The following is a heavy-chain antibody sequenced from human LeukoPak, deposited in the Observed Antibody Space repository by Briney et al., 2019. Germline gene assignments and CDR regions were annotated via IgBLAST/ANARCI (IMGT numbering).Heavy chain of an antibody. D-gene: IGHD7-27*01. CDR1: GFTFSSYS. J-gene: IGHJ4*02. V-gene: IGHV3-21*01. Sequence: PGGSLRLSCAASGFTFSSYSMSWVRQAPGKGLEWVSSISSSSSYIYYADSVKGRFTISRDNAKNSLFLQMNSLRAEDTAVYYCASIHWGWGYVDYWGQGTLVTVSS. CDR2: ISSSSSYI. CDR3: ASIHWGWGYVDY.